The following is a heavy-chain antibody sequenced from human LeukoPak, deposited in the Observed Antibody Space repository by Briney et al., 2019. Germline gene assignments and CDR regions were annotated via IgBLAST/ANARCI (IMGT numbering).Heavy chain of an antibody. D-gene: IGHD3-22*01. CDR1: GFTFSSYT. V-gene: IGHV3-23*01. Sequence: GGSLRLSCAASGFTFSSYTVTWVGQAQGKGLEWVSSISGSGSTTYFADSVKGRFTISRDNSKNTLYLQMNSLRAEDTAVYYCAKDSTVSGSYYGMDIWGQGTTVTVSS. CDR2: ISGSGSTT. J-gene: IGHJ6*02. CDR3: AKDSTVSGSYYGMDI.